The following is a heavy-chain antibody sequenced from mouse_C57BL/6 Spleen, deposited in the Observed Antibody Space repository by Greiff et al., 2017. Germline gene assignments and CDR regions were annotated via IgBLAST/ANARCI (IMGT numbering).Heavy chain of an antibody. CDR3: ARGDYGRFAY. D-gene: IGHD2-4*01. V-gene: IGHV1-26*01. J-gene: IGHJ3*01. Sequence: EVQLQQSGPELVKPGASVKISCKASGYTFTDYYMNWVKQSHGKSLEWIGDINPNDGGTSYNQKFKGKATLTVDKSSSTAYMVLRSLTSEDSAVCYCARGDYGRFAYWGQGTLVTVSA. CDR2: INPNDGGT. CDR1: GYTFTDYY.